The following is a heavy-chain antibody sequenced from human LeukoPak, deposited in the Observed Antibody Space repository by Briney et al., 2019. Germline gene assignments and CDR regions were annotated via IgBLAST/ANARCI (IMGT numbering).Heavy chain of an antibody. CDR1: GGSFSGYY. Sequence: SETLSLTCAVYGGSFSGYYWSWIRQPPGKGLEWIGEINHSGSTNYNPSLKRRVTISVDTSKNQFSLKLSSVTAADTAVYYCARGLRFLVVWGQGTTVTVSS. J-gene: IGHJ6*02. D-gene: IGHD3-3*01. CDR2: INHSGST. V-gene: IGHV4-34*01. CDR3: ARGLRFLVV.